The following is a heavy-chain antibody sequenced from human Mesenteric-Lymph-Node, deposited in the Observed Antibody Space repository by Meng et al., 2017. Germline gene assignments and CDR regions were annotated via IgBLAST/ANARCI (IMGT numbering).Heavy chain of an antibody. CDR3: ARGLGVVGAGVDP. J-gene: IGHJ5*02. CDR1: GYTFTSYD. CDR2: MNPNSGNT. Sequence: ASMKVSCKASGYTFTSYDINWLRQAPGQGLEWMGWMNPNSGNTGYAQKFQGRVTMTRNTSISTAYMELSSLRSEATAVYYCARGLGVVGAGVDPWGQGTLVTVSS. D-gene: IGHD1-26*01. V-gene: IGHV1-8*01.